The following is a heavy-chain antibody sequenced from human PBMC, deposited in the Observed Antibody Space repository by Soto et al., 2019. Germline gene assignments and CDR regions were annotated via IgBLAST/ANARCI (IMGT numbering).Heavy chain of an antibody. J-gene: IGHJ6*02. Sequence: QVQLVQSGAEVKKPGASVKVSCKVSGYTLTALSMHWVRQAPGKGLEWMGGFDPEDGETIYAQKFQGRVTMTEDTSTDTAYMELSSLRSEDTAVYYCATRNCTNRVCNYYYYYYGMDVWGQGTTVTVSS. D-gene: IGHD2-8*01. V-gene: IGHV1-24*01. CDR2: FDPEDGET. CDR3: ATRNCTNRVCNYYYYYYGMDV. CDR1: GYTLTALS.